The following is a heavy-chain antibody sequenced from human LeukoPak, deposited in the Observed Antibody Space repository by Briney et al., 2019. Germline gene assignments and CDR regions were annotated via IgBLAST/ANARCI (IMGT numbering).Heavy chain of an antibody. J-gene: IGHJ1*01. V-gene: IGHV3-74*01. CDR3: ARAPSQIGGYYPEYFRH. CDR1: GFTFSSYW. Sequence: GGSLRLSCAASGFTFSSYWMHWVRQAPGKGLVWVSRIKSDGSTNYADSVKGRFTISRDNAKNTLSLQMNSLRAEDTGVYYCARAPSQIGGYYPEYFRHWGQGTLVTVSS. D-gene: IGHD3-22*01. CDR2: IKSDGST.